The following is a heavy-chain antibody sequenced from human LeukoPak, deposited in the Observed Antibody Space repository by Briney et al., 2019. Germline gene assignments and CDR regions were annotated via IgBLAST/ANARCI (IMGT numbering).Heavy chain of an antibody. J-gene: IGHJ4*02. CDR2: TSYDGRNK. CDR1: GFTFRSSA. V-gene: IGHV3-30*04. Sequence: GRSLRLSCAASGFTFRSSAMHWVRQAPGKGLEWVAVTSYDGRNKYYADSAKGRFTISRDNSKNTLYLQMNTLRPEDTAVYYCARDGYGLDTPMVSTNFDYWGQGTLATVSS. D-gene: IGHD5-18*01. CDR3: ARDGYGLDTPMVSTNFDY.